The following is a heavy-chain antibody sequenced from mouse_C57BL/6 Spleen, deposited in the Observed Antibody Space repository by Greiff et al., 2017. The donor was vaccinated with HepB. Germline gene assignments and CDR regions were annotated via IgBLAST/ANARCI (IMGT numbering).Heavy chain of an antibody. V-gene: IGHV6-3*01. CDR2: IRLKSDNYAT. CDR3: TLRPGGYYYAMDY. Sequence: EVKVEESGGGLVQPGGSMKLSCVASGFTFSNYWMNWVRQSPEKGLEWVAQIRLKSDNYATHYAESVKGRFTISRDDSKSSVYLQMNNLRAEDTGIYYCTLRPGGYYYAMDYWGQGTSVTVSS. J-gene: IGHJ4*01. CDR1: GFTFSNYW. D-gene: IGHD2-12*01.